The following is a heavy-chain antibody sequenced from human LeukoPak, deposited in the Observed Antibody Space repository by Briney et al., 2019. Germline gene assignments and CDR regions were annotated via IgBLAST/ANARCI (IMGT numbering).Heavy chain of an antibody. V-gene: IGHV3-23*01. CDR2: FSGSGAST. CDR1: GFTFSSYG. CDR3: AKFSPTPLLNYYYYGMDV. Sequence: GRSLRLSCAASGFTFSSYGMHWVRQAPGTGLEWVSCFSGSGASTYYADSVKGRFTISRDNSKNTLYLQMNSLRAEDTAVYYCAKFSPTPLLNYYYYGMDVWGQGTTVTVSS. J-gene: IGHJ6*02.